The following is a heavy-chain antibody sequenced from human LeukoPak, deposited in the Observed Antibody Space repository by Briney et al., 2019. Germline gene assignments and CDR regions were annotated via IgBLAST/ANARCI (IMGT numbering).Heavy chain of an antibody. V-gene: IGHV1-3*01. CDR1: GYTFTTYA. D-gene: IGHD6-6*01. CDR2: INAGNDNT. CDR3: ARAKQLVDAFDI. Sequence: GASVKVSCKASGYTFTTYAMHWVRQAPGQRLEWMGWINAGNDNTKYSQKFQGRVTITRDTSASTAYMELSSLRSEDTAVYYCARAKQLVDAFDIWGQGTMVTVSS. J-gene: IGHJ3*02.